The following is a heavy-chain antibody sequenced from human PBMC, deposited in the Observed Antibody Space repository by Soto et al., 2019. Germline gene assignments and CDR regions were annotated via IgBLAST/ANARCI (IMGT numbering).Heavy chain of an antibody. CDR2: INTIFGTS. V-gene: IGHV1-69*01. D-gene: IGHD5-12*01. CDR1: GGTFSNYA. J-gene: IGHJ5*02. Sequence: QVQLVQSGAELKKPGSSVKVSCKSSGGTFSNYAITWVRQAPGQGLEWMGGINTIFGTSNYAQKFQGRVTFTADESITTTYMELSSLKSEDTAVYYCASRPRNGYNTWGQGTLVTVSS. CDR3: ASRPRNGYNT.